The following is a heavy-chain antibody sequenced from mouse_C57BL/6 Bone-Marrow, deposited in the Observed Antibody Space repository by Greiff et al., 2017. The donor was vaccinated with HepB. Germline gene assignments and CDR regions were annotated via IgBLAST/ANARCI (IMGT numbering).Heavy chain of an antibody. D-gene: IGHD5-1*01. CDR1: GYSITSGYY. J-gene: IGHJ1*03. CDR3: AEGFLPYWYFDV. Sequence: EVQLQQSGPGLVKPSQSLSLTCSVTGYSITSGYYWNWIRQFPGNKLEWMGYISYDGSNNYNPSLKNRISITRDTSKNQFFLKLNSVTTEDTATYYCAEGFLPYWYFDVWGTGTTVTVSS. V-gene: IGHV3-6*01. CDR2: ISYDGSN.